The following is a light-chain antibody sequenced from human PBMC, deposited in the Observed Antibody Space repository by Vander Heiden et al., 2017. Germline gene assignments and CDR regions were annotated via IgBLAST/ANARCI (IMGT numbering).Light chain of an antibody. V-gene: IGKV3-15*01. J-gene: IGKJ1*01. CDR1: QSVSSN. CDR3: QQHNNWPLA. CDR2: GAS. Sequence: EIMMSPSPATLSVSPGERATLSCRASQSVSSNLAWYQQKPGQAPRLLIYGASTRATGIPARFSGSGSGTEFTLTISSLQSEDFAVYYCQQHNNWPLAFGQGTKVEIK.